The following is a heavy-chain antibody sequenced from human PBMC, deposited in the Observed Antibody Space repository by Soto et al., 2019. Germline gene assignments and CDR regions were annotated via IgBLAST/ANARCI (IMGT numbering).Heavy chain of an antibody. CDR1: GYTLRNYA. J-gene: IGHJ4*02. Sequence: QVQLVQSGAEVKKPGASVRVSCKPSGYTLRNYAIHWVRQAAGQSLEWLAWIDPGSGRATYSQKVQGRITVTRDISATTFYMDLTSLTSEDTAAYFCTGDLNGGTPLEYWCQGDLVTVSS. V-gene: IGHV1-3*01. CDR2: IDPGSGRA. CDR3: TGDLNGGTPLEY. D-gene: IGHD2-8*01.